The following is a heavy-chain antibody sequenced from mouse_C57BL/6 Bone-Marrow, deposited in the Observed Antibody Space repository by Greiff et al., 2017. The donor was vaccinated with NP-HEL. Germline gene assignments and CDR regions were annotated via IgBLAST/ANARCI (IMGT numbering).Heavy chain of an antibody. V-gene: IGHV2-2*01. D-gene: IGHD1-1*01. CDR2: IWSGGST. Sequence: VKLQESGPGLVQPSQSLSITCTVSGFSLTSYGVHWVRQSPGRGLEWLGVIWSGGSTDYNAAFISRLSISKDNSKSQVFFKMNSLQADDTAIYYCARNYGHWFAYWGQGTLVTVSA. CDR3: ARNYGHWFAY. CDR1: GFSLTSYG. J-gene: IGHJ3*01.